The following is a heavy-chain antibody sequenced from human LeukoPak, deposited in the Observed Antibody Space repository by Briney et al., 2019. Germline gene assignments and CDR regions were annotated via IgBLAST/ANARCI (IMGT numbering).Heavy chain of an antibody. V-gene: IGHV1-24*01. CDR1: GYTLTELS. CDR3: ATGGITIFGVALDY. CDR2: FDPEDGET. J-gene: IGHJ4*02. Sequence: ASVKVSCKVSGYTLTELSMHWVRQAPGKGLEWMGGFDPEDGETIDAQKFQGRVTMTEDTSTDTAYMELSSLRSEDTAVYYCATGGITIFGVALDYWGQGTLVTVSS. D-gene: IGHD3-3*01.